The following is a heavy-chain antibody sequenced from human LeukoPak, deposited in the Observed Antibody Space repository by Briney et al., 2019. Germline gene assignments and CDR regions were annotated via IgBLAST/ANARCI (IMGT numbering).Heavy chain of an antibody. Sequence: TGGSLRLSCAASGFTFSSYGMHWVRQAPGKGLEYVSAISSNGGSTYYADSVKGRFTISRDNSKNTLFLQMGSLRADDTAVYYCACPESGYSYGYGYWGQGTLVTVSS. CDR3: ACPESGYSYGYGY. J-gene: IGHJ4*02. D-gene: IGHD5-18*01. CDR1: GFTFSSYG. V-gene: IGHV3-64D*09. CDR2: ISSNGGST.